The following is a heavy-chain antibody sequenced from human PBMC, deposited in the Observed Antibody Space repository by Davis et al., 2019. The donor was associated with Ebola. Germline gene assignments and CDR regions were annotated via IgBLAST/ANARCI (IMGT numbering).Heavy chain of an antibody. CDR2: VYETGADI. D-gene: IGHD2-8*01. V-gene: IGHV3-23*01. CDR3: AKDKGYCSNGVCYFSQTDYFDY. J-gene: IGHJ4*02. Sequence: GESLKISCAASGFTFGFSGWTMFWVRLAPGRGLEWVSGVYETGADIYYAYSVKGRFTVPRDDFDNTLSLQMQSLRVEDTAVYYCAKDKGYCSNGVCYFSQTDYFDYWGQGTLVTVSS. CDR1: GFTFGFSGWT.